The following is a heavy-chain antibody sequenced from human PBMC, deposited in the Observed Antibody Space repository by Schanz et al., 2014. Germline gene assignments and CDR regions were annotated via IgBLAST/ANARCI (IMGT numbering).Heavy chain of an antibody. J-gene: IGHJ3*02. CDR1: GFTFSSYW. D-gene: IGHD4-17*01. CDR2: INSVGSNT. V-gene: IGHV3-74*01. CDR3: ARKMKLGVYGGKGHDSLDI. Sequence: EVQLVQSGGGLVQPGGSLRLSCAASGFTFSSYWMHWVRQDPGKGRVWVARINSVGSNTDYADSVTGRFTISRDNAKNTLYLQMNTLRAEDTAVYYCARKMKLGVYGGKGHDSLDIWGQGTMVTVSS.